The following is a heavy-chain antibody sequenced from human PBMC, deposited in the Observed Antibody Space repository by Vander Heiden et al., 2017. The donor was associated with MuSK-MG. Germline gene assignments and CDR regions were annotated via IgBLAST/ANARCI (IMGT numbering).Heavy chain of an antibody. Sequence: QVQLVQSGAAVKEPGASVRVSCRASGFTFTDYQMNWVRPAPGPGLEWIGLINLNIGGTRYSQKFQGRVTLTRDTSISTAYMELSSLRPDDTAVYYCARDESAVHFNAFDMWGQGTMVTVSS. V-gene: IGHV1-2*02. CDR1: GFTFTDYQ. J-gene: IGHJ3*02. CDR3: ARDESAVHFNAFDM. D-gene: IGHD3-3*02. CDR2: INLNIGGT.